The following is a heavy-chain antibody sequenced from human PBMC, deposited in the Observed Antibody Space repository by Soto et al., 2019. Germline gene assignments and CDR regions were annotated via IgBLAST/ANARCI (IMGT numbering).Heavy chain of an antibody. V-gene: IGHV1-3*01. CDR1: GYTLTSYA. Sequence: GASVKVSCKASGYTLTSYAMHWVRQAPGQRLEWMGWINAGNGNTKYSQKFQGRVAITRDASASTAYMELSSLRSEDTAVYYCAREGDIVVVPAARALGANSCYCGMDVWVKGSTFTVGS. CDR3: AREGDIVVVPAARALGANSCYCGMDV. J-gene: IGHJ6*01. CDR2: INAGNGNT. D-gene: IGHD2-2*01.